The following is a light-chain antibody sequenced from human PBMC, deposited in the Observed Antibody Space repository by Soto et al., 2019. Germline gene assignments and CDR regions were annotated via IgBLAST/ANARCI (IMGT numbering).Light chain of an antibody. V-gene: IGLV1-44*01. Sequence: QSVLSQPPSASGTPGQRVTISCSGSSSNIGTNIVNWYQQLPGTAPKLLIFGNSQRPSGVPDRFSGSRSGTSASLAIRGLQSEDEADYYCAAWDDSRDGPVFGGGTKLTVL. J-gene: IGLJ2*01. CDR2: GNS. CDR3: AAWDDSRDGPV. CDR1: SSNIGTNI.